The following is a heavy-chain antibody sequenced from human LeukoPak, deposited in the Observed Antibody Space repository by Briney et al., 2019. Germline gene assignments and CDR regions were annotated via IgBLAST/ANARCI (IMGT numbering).Heavy chain of an antibody. CDR3: ARGTITYYDFWSGYPAYYFDY. CDR2: IYSGGST. Sequence: PGGSLRLSCEDSGFTLRNFAVSWVRQAPGKGLEWVSVIYSGGSTYYADSVKGRFTISRDNSKNTLYLQMNSLRAEDTAVYYCARGTITYYDFWSGYPAYYFDYWGQGTLVTVSS. CDR1: GFTLRNFA. J-gene: IGHJ4*02. D-gene: IGHD3-3*01. V-gene: IGHV3-53*01.